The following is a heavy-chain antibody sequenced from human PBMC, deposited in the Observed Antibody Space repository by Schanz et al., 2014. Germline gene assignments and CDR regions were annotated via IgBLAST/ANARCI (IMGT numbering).Heavy chain of an antibody. CDR3: ARVRRRIATPSTPSFRNYYYYAMDV. D-gene: IGHD6-13*01. CDR2: ISSGSSYA. CDR1: GFTFRDYY. Sequence: GQLAESGGGLVQPGGSLRLSCAASGFTFRDYYMSWIRQAPGKGLEWVSDISSGSSYANYADSVKGRFTISRDNSKNTLYLQMNSLRAEDTSVYFCARVRRRIATPSTPSFRNYYYYAMDVWGQGTTXTVSS. J-gene: IGHJ6*02. V-gene: IGHV3-11*06.